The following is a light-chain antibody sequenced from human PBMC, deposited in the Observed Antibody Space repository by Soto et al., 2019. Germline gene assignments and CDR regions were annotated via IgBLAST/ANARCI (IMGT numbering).Light chain of an antibody. Sequence: EIVLTQSPATLSLSPGERATLSCRASQSVSSYLAWYQQKPGQAPRLLIYDASNRATGIPARFSGSGSGTDFTLTISSLETDDFAVYYCQQRSNWPPVVTFGQGTKLEIK. J-gene: IGKJ2*01. CDR3: QQRSNWPPVVT. V-gene: IGKV3-11*01. CDR2: DAS. CDR1: QSVSSY.